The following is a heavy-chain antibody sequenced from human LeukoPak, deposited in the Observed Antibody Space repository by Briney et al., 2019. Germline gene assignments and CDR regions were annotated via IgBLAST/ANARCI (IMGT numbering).Heavy chain of an antibody. D-gene: IGHD6-19*01. J-gene: IGHJ6*02. CDR1: GGSISSYY. Sequence: PSETLSLTCTVSGGSISSYYWTWIRQPAGKGLEWIGRIYSSGSTAYNPSLKSRLTMSLDMSKNQISLELTSVTAADTAMYYCSRGLVYSSGYDYGSDVWGQGTTVTVSS. CDR3: SRGLVYSSGYDYGSDV. V-gene: IGHV4-4*07. CDR2: IYSSGST.